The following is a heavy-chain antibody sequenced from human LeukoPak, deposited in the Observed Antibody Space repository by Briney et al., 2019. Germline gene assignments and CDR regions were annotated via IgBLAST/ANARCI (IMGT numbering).Heavy chain of an antibody. Sequence: SGGSLRLSCAASGFTFSSYWMSWVRQAPGKGLEWVANIKQDGSEKYYVDSVKGRFTISRDNAKNSLYLQMNSLRAEDTAVYYCAREVEMATTTFDYWGQGTLVTVSS. D-gene: IGHD5-24*01. CDR2: IKQDGSEK. J-gene: IGHJ4*02. V-gene: IGHV3-7*01. CDR3: AREVEMATTTFDY. CDR1: GFTFSSYW.